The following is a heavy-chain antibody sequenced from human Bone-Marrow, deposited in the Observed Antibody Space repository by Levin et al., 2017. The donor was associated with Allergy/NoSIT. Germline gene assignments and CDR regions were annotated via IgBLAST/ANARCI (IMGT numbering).Heavy chain of an antibody. CDR1: GYTFSNFY. D-gene: IGHD3-9*01. CDR2: INPGDGST. J-gene: IGHJ1*01. V-gene: IGHV1-46*01. CDR3: LVSAGGFDA. Sequence: EASVKVSCKASGYTFSNFYMHWVRQAPGQGLEWMGFINPGDGSTKYAQGFQGRVTMTSHTSTSTVYMELTRLRYDDTAGFYCLVSAGGFDAGGQGTLVTVSS.